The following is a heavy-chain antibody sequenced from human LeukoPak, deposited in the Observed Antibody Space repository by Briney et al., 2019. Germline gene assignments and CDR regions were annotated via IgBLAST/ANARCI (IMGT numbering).Heavy chain of an antibody. D-gene: IGHD5-12*01. J-gene: IGHJ4*02. CDR1: GFTFSSYW. CDR2: INSDGSST. Sequence: GGPLRLSCAASGFTFSSYWMHWVRQAPGKGLVWVSRINSDGSSTYYADSVKGRFTISRDNSKNTLYLQMNSLRAEDTAVYYCARAPSMVASYYFDYWGQGTLVTVSS. V-gene: IGHV3-74*01. CDR3: ARAPSMVASYYFDY.